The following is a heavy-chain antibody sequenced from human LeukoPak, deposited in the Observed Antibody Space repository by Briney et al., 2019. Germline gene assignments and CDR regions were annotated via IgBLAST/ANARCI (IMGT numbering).Heavy chain of an antibody. J-gene: IGHJ4*02. CDR3: ARHSGRITMIVVVPLSLDH. CDR1: GGSFSGYY. D-gene: IGHD3-22*01. Sequence: PSETLSLTCAAYGGSFSGYYWSWIRQPPGKGLEWIGEINHSGSTNYNPSLKSRVTISVDTSKNQFSLKLSSVTAADTAVYYCARHSGRITMIVVVPLSLDHWGQGTLVTVSS. CDR2: INHSGST. V-gene: IGHV4-34*01.